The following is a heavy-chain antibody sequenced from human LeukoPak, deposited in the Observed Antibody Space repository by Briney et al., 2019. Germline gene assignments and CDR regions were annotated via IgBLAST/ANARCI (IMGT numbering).Heavy chain of an antibody. CDR1: GFTFSSYS. CDR3: ARARYSSSWSKDTMDV. V-gene: IGHV3-48*03. D-gene: IGHD6-13*01. Sequence: SGGSLRLSCAASGFTFSSYSMNWVRQAPGKGLEWVSYISSSGSTIYYADSVKGRFTISRDNAKNSLYLQMNSLRAEDTAVYYCARARYSSSWSKDTMDVWGQGTTVTVSS. CDR2: ISSSGSTI. J-gene: IGHJ6*02.